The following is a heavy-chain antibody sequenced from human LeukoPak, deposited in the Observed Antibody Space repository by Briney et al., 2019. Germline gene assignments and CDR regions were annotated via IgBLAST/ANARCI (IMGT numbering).Heavy chain of an antibody. Sequence: ASVKVSFKASGYTFTGYYLHWVRQAPGQGLEWMGWIHPASGGTNYAQKFQGRVTMTRDTSVSTAYMELSSLRSDDTAVYYCARLAAVPGGGQGTLVIVSS. V-gene: IGHV1-2*02. CDR3: ARLAAVPG. D-gene: IGHD6-19*01. CDR2: IHPASGGT. J-gene: IGHJ1*01. CDR1: GYTFTGYY.